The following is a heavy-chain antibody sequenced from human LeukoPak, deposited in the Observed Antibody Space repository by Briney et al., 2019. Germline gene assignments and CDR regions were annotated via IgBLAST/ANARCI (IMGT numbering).Heavy chain of an antibody. Sequence: GGSLRLSCAASGFTFSNAWMTWVRQAPGKGLEWVGRIRTRTDGGTTDYAAPVKGRFTISRDDSENTLYLQMNSLKTEDTAVYFCTTGVGTKNSYGYEWGQGTLVTVSS. J-gene: IGHJ4*02. CDR2: IRTRTDGGTT. CDR1: GFTFSNAW. V-gene: IGHV3-15*01. CDR3: TTGVGTKNSYGYE. D-gene: IGHD5-18*01.